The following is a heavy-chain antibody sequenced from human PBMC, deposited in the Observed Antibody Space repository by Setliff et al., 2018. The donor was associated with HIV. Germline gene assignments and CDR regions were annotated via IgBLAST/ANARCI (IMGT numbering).Heavy chain of an antibody. V-gene: IGHV4-38-2*01. J-gene: IGHJ3*02. CDR1: GYSLSSGYF. CDR3: ASTSRRLGDSSGNEGAFDI. Sequence: SETLSLTCAVSGYSLSSGYFWGWLRQPPGKGLEWIGSIYHSGSTYYNPSLKSRVTISVDTSKNQFSLKLSSVTAADTAVYYCASTSRRLGDSSGNEGAFDIWGQGTMVTVSS. D-gene: IGHD3-22*01. CDR2: IYHSGST.